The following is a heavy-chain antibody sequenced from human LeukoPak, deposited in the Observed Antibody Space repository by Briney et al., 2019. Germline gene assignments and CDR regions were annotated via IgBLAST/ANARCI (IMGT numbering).Heavy chain of an antibody. J-gene: IGHJ4*02. V-gene: IGHV1-3*03. CDR2: INVGNGNT. CDR1: GYTFVSYP. D-gene: IGHD3-22*01. CDR3: ARDDSGYLNY. Sequence: ASVKVSCKASGYTFVSYPMYWVRQAPGQRLEWMGWINVGNGNTKYSQEFLDRVTITTDTSASTVYMDLSSLRSEDMAVYYCARDDSGYLNYWGQGTLVTVSA.